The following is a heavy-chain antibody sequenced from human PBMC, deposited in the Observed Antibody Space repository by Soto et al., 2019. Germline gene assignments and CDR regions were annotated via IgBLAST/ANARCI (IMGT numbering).Heavy chain of an antibody. Sequence: GASVKVSCKASGGTFGSYAISWVRQAPGQGLEWMGGIIPIFGTANYAQKFQGRVTITADESTSTAYMELSSLRSEDTAVYYCARDDSSSWAPGYWGQGTLVTVSS. J-gene: IGHJ4*02. D-gene: IGHD6-13*01. V-gene: IGHV1-69*13. CDR3: ARDDSSSWAPGY. CDR1: GGTFGSYA. CDR2: IIPIFGTA.